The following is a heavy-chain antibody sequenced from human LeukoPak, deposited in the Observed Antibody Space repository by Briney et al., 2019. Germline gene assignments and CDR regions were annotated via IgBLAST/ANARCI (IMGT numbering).Heavy chain of an antibody. CDR3: AKRGVVIRVFLVGFHKEAYYFDS. V-gene: IGHV3-23*01. Sequence: GGSLRLSRAVSGITLSNYGMSWVRQAPGKGLEWVAGLSGSGGGTNYADSVQGRFTISRDNPKNTLYLQMNSLRAEDTAVYFCAKRGVVIRVFLVGFHKEAYYFDSWGQGALVTVSS. J-gene: IGHJ4*02. CDR1: GITLSNYG. CDR2: LSGSGGGT. D-gene: IGHD3-10*01.